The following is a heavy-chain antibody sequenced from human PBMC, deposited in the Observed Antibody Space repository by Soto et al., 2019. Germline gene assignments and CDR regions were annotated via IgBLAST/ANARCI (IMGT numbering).Heavy chain of an antibody. J-gene: IGHJ3*02. Sequence: GSLRLSCAASGFTLRNYEMNWVRQAPGKGLEWIGSIYYSGSTYYNPSLKSRVTISVDTSKNQFSLKLSSVTAADTAVYYCARPSQADDYGVKGDAFDIWGQGTMVTVSS. V-gene: IGHV4-39*01. D-gene: IGHD4-17*01. CDR3: ARPSQADDYGVKGDAFDI. CDR2: IYYSGST. CDR1: GFTLRNYE.